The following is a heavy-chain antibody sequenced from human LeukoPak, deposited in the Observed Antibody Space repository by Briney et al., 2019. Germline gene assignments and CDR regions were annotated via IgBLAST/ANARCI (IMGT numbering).Heavy chain of an antibody. V-gene: IGHV4-59*02. CDR1: AGSVSSYY. Sequence: SETLSLTCTVSAGSVSSYYWSWIRQPPGKGLEWIGYIYYSGSTKNNPSLKSRVTISIDTSKNQFSLKLRSVTAADTAVYYCARSYGSGSYFDYWGQGTLVTVSS. D-gene: IGHD3-10*01. CDR2: IYYSGST. CDR3: ARSYGSGSYFDY. J-gene: IGHJ4*02.